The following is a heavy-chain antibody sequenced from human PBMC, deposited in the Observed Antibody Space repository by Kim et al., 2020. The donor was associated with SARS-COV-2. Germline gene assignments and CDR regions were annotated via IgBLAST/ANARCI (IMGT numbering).Heavy chain of an antibody. V-gene: IGHV4-31*02. CDR3: ARARITMIVVDAFDI. Sequence: PSLKSRVTISVAPSKNQFSLKLSSVTAADTAVYYCARARITMIVVDAFDIWGQGTMVTVSS. J-gene: IGHJ3*02. D-gene: IGHD3-22*01.